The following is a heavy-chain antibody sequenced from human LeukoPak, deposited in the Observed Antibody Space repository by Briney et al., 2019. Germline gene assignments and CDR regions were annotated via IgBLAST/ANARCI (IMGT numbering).Heavy chain of an antibody. D-gene: IGHD5-18*01. J-gene: IGHJ4*02. CDR2: ISWDGGSA. CDR1: GFTFDDYT. Sequence: QAGGSLRLSCAASGFTFDDYTMHWVRQAPGKGLEWVSLISWDGGSAYYADSVKGRFTISRDNSKNSLYLQMNSLRTEDTALYYCAKGAYGGYSYGSILDYWGQGTLVTVSS. V-gene: IGHV3-43*01. CDR3: AKGAYGGYSYGSILDY.